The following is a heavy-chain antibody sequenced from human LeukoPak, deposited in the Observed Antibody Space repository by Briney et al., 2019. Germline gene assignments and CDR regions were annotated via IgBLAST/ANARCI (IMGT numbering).Heavy chain of an antibody. V-gene: IGHV3-7*01. CDR2: IKYDGTHK. Sequence: GSLRLSCVASGISFSSYWMAWVRQAPGKGLEWVANIKYDGTHKFYADSVKGRFTISRDNAKNSLFLEMNSLTADDTAVYFCASSHDI. J-gene: IGHJ3*02. CDR1: GISFSSYW. CDR3: ASSHDI.